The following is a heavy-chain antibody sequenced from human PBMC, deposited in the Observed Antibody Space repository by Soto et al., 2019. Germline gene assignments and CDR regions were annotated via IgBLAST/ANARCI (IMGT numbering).Heavy chain of an antibody. J-gene: IGHJ4*02. CDR2: ISYDGSNK. V-gene: IGHV3-30-3*01. D-gene: IGHD3-22*01. Sequence: PVGSLRLSCAASEFTFSSYAMHWVRQAPGKGLEWVAVISYDGSNKYYADSVKGRFTISRDNSKNTLYLQMNSLRAEDTAVYYCAREMYYDSSGYYYSRFDYWGQGTLVTVS. CDR1: EFTFSSYA. CDR3: AREMYYDSSGYYYSRFDY.